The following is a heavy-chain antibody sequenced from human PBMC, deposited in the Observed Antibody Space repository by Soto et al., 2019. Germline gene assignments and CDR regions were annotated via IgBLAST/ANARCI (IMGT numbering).Heavy chain of an antibody. CDR1: GGCLRESGLY. CDR2: IFFSGRT. Sequence: QMQLQVSGPGLVKPSETLSLTCTVSGGCLRESGLYWGWIRQSPGKGLEWIGSIFFSGRTHYNASLKSRVTISIDASNHQFSPNLTSVTAADTGVYYWARSLMDGWGKGTMVTVSS. V-gene: IGHV4-39*01. CDR3: ARSLMDG. J-gene: IGHJ6*03.